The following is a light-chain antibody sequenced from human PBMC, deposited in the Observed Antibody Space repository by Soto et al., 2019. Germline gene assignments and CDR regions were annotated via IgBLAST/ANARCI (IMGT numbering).Light chain of an antibody. CDR2: DVS. J-gene: IGLJ1*01. Sequence: ALTQPASVSGSPGQSITISCTGTSSDVGGYNYVSWYQQLPGKAPKLMIYDVSDRPSGVSNRFSGSKSGNTASLTISGLQAEDEADYYCSSYTSSSLYVFGTGTKVTVL. CDR1: SSDVGGYNY. CDR3: SSYTSSSLYV. V-gene: IGLV2-14*01.